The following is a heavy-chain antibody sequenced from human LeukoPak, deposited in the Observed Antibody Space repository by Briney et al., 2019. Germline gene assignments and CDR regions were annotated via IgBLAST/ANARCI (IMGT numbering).Heavy chain of an antibody. Sequence: SETLSLTCIVSGGSISSSIYYWAWVRQPPGKGLEWIGTVFYNGATQYSPSLRSRVTISIDTSKNQFSLKLSSVTAADTAVYYCARVVPAASHTDWGQGTLVTVSS. CDR1: GGSISSSIYY. J-gene: IGHJ4*02. CDR3: ARVVPAASHTD. D-gene: IGHD2-2*01. CDR2: VFYNGAT. V-gene: IGHV4-39*07.